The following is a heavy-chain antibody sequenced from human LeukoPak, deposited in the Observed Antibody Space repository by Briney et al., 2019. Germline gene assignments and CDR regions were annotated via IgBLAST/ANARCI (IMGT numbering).Heavy chain of an antibody. CDR1: GFTFSSYA. CDR3: ARDKGYYFDY. J-gene: IGHJ4*02. Sequence: GGSLRLSCAASGFTFSSYAMHWVRQAPGKGLEWVAVISHDGSNKYYADSVKGRFTISRDNSKNTLYLQMNSLRAEDTAVYYCARDKGYYFDYWGQGTLVTVSS. CDR2: ISHDGSNK. V-gene: IGHV3-30-3*01.